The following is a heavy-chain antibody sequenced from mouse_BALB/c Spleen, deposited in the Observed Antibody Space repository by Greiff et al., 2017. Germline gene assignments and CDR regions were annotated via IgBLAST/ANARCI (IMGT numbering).Heavy chain of an antibody. CDR3: ARGTYYGNYLFDY. CDR2: ISDGGSYT. Sequence: EVKLMESGGGLVKPGGSLKLSCAASGFTFSDYYMYWVRQTPEKRLEWVATISDGGSYTYYPDSVKGRFTISRDNAKNNLYLQMSRLKSEDTAMYYCARGTYYGNYLFDYWGQGTTLTVSS. CDR1: GFTFSDYY. V-gene: IGHV5-4*02. J-gene: IGHJ2*01. D-gene: IGHD2-10*01.